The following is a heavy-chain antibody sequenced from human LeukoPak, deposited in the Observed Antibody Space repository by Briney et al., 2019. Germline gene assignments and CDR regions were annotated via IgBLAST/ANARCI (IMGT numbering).Heavy chain of an antibody. CDR1: GYTFTSYG. V-gene: IGHV1-18*01. D-gene: IGHD2-15*01. J-gene: IGHJ6*02. CDR2: ISAYNGNT. Sequence: ASVKVSCKASGYTFTSYGISWVRQAPGQGLEWMGWISAYNGNTNYAQKLQGRVIMTTDTSTSTAYMELRSLRSDDTAVYYCARIYCSGGSCYHYYGMDVWGQGTTVTVSS. CDR3: ARIYCSGGSCYHYYGMDV.